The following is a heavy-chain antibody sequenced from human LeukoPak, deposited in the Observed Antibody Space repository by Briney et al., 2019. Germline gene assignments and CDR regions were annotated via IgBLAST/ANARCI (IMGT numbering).Heavy chain of an antibody. CDR3: ARSGGYSYGLGY. CDR1: GFTVSSNY. CDR2: IYSGGST. J-gene: IGHJ4*02. Sequence: GGSLRLSCAASGFTVSSNYMSWVREAPGKGLEWVSVIYSGGSTYYADSVKGRFTISRDNSKNTLYLQMNSLRAEDTAVYYCARSGGYSYGLGYWGQGTLVTVSS. D-gene: IGHD5-18*01. V-gene: IGHV3-66*01.